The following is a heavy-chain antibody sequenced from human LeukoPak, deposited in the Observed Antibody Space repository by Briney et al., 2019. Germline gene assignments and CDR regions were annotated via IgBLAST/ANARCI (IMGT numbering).Heavy chain of an antibody. J-gene: IGHJ4*02. V-gene: IGHV3-23*01. CDR2: ISGSGGST. CDR1: GFTFSSYA. D-gene: IGHD2-15*01. CDR3: AKAVSRAALPVIYFDY. Sequence: GGSLRLSCAASGFTFSSYAMSWVRQAPGKGLEWVSAISGSGGSTYYADSVKGRFTISRDNSKNTLYLQMNSLRAEDTAVYYCAKAVSRAALPVIYFDYWGQGTLVTVSS.